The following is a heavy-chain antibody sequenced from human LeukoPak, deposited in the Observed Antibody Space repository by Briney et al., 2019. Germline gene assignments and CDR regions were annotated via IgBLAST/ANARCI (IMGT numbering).Heavy chain of an antibody. CDR3: ARDGSTIAARRDF. D-gene: IGHD6-6*01. V-gene: IGHV3-33*01. Sequence: GRSLRLSCAASGFTFSSYGMHWVRQAPGKGLEWVAVIWDDGSNKYYADSVKGRFTISRDNPKNTLYLQINSLRAEDTAVYYCARDGSTIAARRDFWGQGTLVTVSS. J-gene: IGHJ4*02. CDR2: IWDDGSNK. CDR1: GFTFSSYG.